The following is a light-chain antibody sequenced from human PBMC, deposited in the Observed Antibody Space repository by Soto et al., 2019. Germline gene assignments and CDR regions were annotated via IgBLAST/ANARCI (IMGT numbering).Light chain of an antibody. CDR1: HGVGNN. Sequence: VMTQSPTTLSVSPGERATLSCRASHGVGNNLAWYQQIPGQAPRLLIYGASTRATGVPARFSGSGSATQFTLTISSLQSEDFAFYYCQQYHQWPVAFGGGTKVEIK. CDR3: QQYHQWPVA. CDR2: GAS. J-gene: IGKJ4*01. V-gene: IGKV3-15*01.